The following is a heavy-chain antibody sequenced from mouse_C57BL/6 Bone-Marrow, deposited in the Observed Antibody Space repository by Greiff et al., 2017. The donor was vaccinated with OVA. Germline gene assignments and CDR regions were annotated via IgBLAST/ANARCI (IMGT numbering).Heavy chain of an antibody. D-gene: IGHD2-4*01. CDR1: GFSLTSYG. CDR3: ARNSLLIYYDDAMDD. Sequence: QVQLKESGPGLVQPSQRLSITCTVSGFSLTSYGVHWVRQSPGKGLEWLGVIWSGGSTDYNAAFISRLSISKDNSKSQVFFKMNSLQAYDTAIYYCARNSLLIYYDDAMDDWGQGTSVTVSS. CDR2: IWSGGST. V-gene: IGHV2-2*01. J-gene: IGHJ4*01.